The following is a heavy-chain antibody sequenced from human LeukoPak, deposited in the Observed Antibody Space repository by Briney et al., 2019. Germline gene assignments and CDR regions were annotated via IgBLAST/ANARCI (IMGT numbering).Heavy chain of an antibody. CDR3: VRYDSSGN. D-gene: IGHD3-22*01. V-gene: IGHV3-53*01. Sequence: GESLRLSCAASGSIVSTNDMSWVRQAPGKGLEWVSVIRSDGRTYYGDSVKGRFIISRDNSKNTVYLQMNSLRAEDTAVYYCVRYDSSGNWGQGTLVTVSS. J-gene: IGHJ4*02. CDR1: GSIVSTND. CDR2: IRSDGRT.